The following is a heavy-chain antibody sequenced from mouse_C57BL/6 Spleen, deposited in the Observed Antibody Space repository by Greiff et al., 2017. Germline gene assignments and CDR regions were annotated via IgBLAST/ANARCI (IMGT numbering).Heavy chain of an antibody. CDR2: IEPETGGT. CDR1: GYTFTDSE. Sequence: QVQLQQSGAELVRPGASVTLSCKASGYTFTDSEMHWVKHTPVHGLEWIGAIEPETGGTAYNQPFKGKAILAADKTSSTAYMEIRSLTSEDSAVYYGTRKGMDDYDSWFAYWGQGTLVTVSA. D-gene: IGHD2-4*01. V-gene: IGHV1-15*01. CDR3: TRKGMDDYDSWFAY. J-gene: IGHJ3*01.